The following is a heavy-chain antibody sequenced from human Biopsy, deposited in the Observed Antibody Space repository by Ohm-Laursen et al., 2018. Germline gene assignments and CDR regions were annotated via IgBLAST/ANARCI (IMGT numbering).Heavy chain of an antibody. CDR3: ARVRSGGRVTVFGVEVKTGWLDT. D-gene: IGHD3-3*01. Sequence: GASVKVSCKASGYSFTSYYMHWVRQAPGQGLEWMGWMNPANGDAGYAQSFRGRVTMTRSTSITTAYMELSSLGSEDTAVYYCARVRSGGRVTVFGVEVKTGWLDTWGQGTLVTVSS. CDR1: GYSFTSYY. CDR2: MNPANGDA. V-gene: IGHV1-8*02. J-gene: IGHJ5*02.